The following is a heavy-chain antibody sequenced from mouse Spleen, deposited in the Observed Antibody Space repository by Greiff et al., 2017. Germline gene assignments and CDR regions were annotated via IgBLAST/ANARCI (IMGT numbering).Heavy chain of an antibody. D-gene: IGHD2-4*01. CDR2: ISSGGSYT. Sequence: EVKLVESGGGLVKPGGSLKLSCAASGFTFSSYAMSWVRQTPEKRLEWVATISSGGSYTYYPDSVKGRFTISRDNAKNTLYLQMSSLRSEDTAMYYCARHCMITTEAWFAYWGQGTLVTVSA. CDR3: ARHCMITTEAWFAY. V-gene: IGHV5-9-3*01. J-gene: IGHJ3*01. CDR1: GFTFSSYA.